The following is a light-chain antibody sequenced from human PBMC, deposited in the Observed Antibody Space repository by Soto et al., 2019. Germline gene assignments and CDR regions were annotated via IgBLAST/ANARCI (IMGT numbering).Light chain of an antibody. J-gene: IGLJ1*01. Sequence: QSVLTQPASVSGSPGQSITISCTGTSSDVGGYNYVSWYQQHPGKAPKLMIYEVSNRPSGVSNRFSGSKSGNTASLTISGLQAEDEADYYCSSYTSSSTYVFVTGSKVIVL. CDR3: SSYTSSSTYV. CDR2: EVS. CDR1: SSDVGGYNY. V-gene: IGLV2-14*01.